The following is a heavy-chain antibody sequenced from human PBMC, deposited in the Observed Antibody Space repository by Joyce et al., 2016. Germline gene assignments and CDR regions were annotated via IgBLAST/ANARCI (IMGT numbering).Heavy chain of an antibody. CDR2: LSSSSSYR. Sequence: EVQLVESGGGLVKPGGSLRLSCAASGLMFSSYSMSWVRQAPGKVLEWVSSLSSSSSYRKYTDAVKVRFTISRDNAKNSLYLQMNSLRVEDTAVYYCARSSYTNGIFDYWGQGTLVTVSS. CDR3: ARSSYTNGIFDY. J-gene: IGHJ4*02. V-gene: IGHV3-21*01. D-gene: IGHD2-8*01. CDR1: GLMFSSYS.